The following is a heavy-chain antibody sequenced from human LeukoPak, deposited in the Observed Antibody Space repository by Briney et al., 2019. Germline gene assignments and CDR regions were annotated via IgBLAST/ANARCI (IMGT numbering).Heavy chain of an antibody. CDR3: ARDLAGWGPDY. V-gene: IGHV3-33*01. CDR1: GFTFSRYG. J-gene: IGHJ4*02. CDR2: IWYDGSNK. D-gene: IGHD6-19*01. Sequence: GGSLRLSCAASGFTFSRYGMHWVRQAPGKGLEWVAVIWYDGSNKYYADSVKGRFTISRDNSKNTLYLQMDSLRAEDTAIYYCARDLAGWGPDYWGQGTLVTVSS.